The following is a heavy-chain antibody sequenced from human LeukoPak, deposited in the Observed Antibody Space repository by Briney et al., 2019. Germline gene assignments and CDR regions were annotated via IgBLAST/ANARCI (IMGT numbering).Heavy chain of an antibody. D-gene: IGHD5-24*01. V-gene: IGHV1-18*01. CDR2: ISAYNGNT. Sequence: ASVKVSCKASGYTFTRYGISWVRQAPGQGLEWMGWISAYNGNTNYAQKLQGRVTMTTDTSTSTAYMELRSLRSDDTAVYYCARDTEDDGAFGIWGQGTMVTVSS. J-gene: IGHJ3*02. CDR3: ARDTEDDGAFGI. CDR1: GYTFTRYG.